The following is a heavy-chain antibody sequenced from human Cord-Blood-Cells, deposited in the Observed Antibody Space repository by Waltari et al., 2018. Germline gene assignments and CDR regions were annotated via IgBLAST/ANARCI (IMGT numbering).Heavy chain of an antibody. CDR3: ARDQKDPYPAFDI. V-gene: IGHV1-2*02. CDR1: GYTLHGYY. CDR2: INPNSGGT. Sequence: QVQLGQSGAEVKKPGASVQVSCTASGYTLHGYYMPWVRQAPGQGLEWMGWINPNSGGTNYAQKFQGRVTMTRDTSISTAYMELSRLRSDDTAVYYCARDQKDPYPAFDIWGQGTMVTVSS. D-gene: IGHD2-15*01. J-gene: IGHJ3*02.